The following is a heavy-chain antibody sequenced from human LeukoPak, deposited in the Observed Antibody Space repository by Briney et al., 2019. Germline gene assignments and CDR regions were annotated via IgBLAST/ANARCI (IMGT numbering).Heavy chain of an antibody. CDR3: ARAVYSSSGFDP. D-gene: IGHD6-13*01. CDR2: IYHRGTT. V-gene: IGHV4-4*02. CDR1: GGSISSSNW. J-gene: IGHJ5*02. Sequence: PSETLSLTCAVSGGSISSSNWWSWVRQPPGKGLEWIGEIYHRGTTYYNPSLKSRVTISVDKSKNQFSLKLSSVTAADTAMYYCARAVYSSSGFDPWGQGTLVTVSS.